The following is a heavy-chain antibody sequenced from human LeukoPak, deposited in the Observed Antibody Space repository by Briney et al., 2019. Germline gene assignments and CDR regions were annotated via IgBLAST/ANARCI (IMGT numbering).Heavy chain of an antibody. D-gene: IGHD4-17*01. Sequence: PSETLSLTCTVSGGSISSYYWSWIRQPPGQGLEWIGCIYYSGSTNYNPSLKSPVTISVDTSKNQFSLKLSSVTAADTAVYCCARGLGTVTFFDYWGQGTLVTVSS. J-gene: IGHJ4*02. CDR2: IYYSGST. CDR1: GGSISSYY. V-gene: IGHV4-59*01. CDR3: ARGLGTVTFFDY.